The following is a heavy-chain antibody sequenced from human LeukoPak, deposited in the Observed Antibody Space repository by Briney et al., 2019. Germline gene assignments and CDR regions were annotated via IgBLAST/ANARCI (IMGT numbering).Heavy chain of an antibody. CDR2: IKQDGSEK. Sequence: PGGSLRLSCAASGFTVSSYWMSWVRQAPGKGLEWVANIKQDGSEKYYVDSVKGRFTISRDNAKNSLYLQMNSLRAEDTAVYYCARETGGTVTTLEVYYYYYMDVWGKGTTVTVSS. J-gene: IGHJ6*03. CDR3: ARETGGTVTTLEVYYYYYMDV. CDR1: GFTVSSYW. V-gene: IGHV3-7*01. D-gene: IGHD4-17*01.